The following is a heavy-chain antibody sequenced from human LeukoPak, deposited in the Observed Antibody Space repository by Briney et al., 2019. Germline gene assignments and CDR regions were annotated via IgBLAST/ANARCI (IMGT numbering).Heavy chain of an antibody. V-gene: IGHV3-7*01. J-gene: IGHJ4*02. Sequence: AGGSLRLSCAASGFTFSSYWMSWVRQAPGKGLEWVANIKQDGSEKYYADSVKGRFTISRDNSKNTLYLQMNSLRAEDTAVYYCASARVEYSSSAAFDYWGQGTLVTVSS. CDR2: IKQDGSEK. D-gene: IGHD6-6*01. CDR3: ASARVEYSSSAAFDY. CDR1: GFTFSSYW.